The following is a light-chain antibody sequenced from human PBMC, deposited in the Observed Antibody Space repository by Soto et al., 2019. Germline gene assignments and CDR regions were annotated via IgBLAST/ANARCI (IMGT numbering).Light chain of an antibody. J-gene: IGKJ1*01. V-gene: IGKV3-11*01. CDR2: DVS. CDR1: ESVTNY. Sequence: EIVLTQSPATLSLSPVERGTLSCRASESVTNYLAWYQQKPGQAPRILVYDVSNRATGIPARFSGGVSGTDGTITISNLEKEDVAVYYCQQRSDWTWTFGQGTKVDIK. CDR3: QQRSDWTWT.